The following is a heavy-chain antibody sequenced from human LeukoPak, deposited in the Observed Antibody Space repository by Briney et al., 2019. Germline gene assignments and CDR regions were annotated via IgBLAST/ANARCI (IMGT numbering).Heavy chain of an antibody. CDR2: ISSSGDNT. CDR3: GKDVQLTY. D-gene: IGHD6-13*01. CDR1: GFTFSSAA. V-gene: IGHV3-23*01. Sequence: GGSLRLSCAASGFTFSSAAMSWVRQAPGKGLEWVSLISSSGDNTYYSDSVKGRFSISRDNSKNTLFLQMDSLRAEDTAVYYCGKDVQLTYWGQGILVTVSS. J-gene: IGHJ4*02.